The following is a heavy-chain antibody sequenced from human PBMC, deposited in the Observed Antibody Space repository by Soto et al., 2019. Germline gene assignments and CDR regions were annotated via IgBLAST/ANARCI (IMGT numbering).Heavy chain of an antibody. J-gene: IGHJ6*03. Sequence: EVQLVESRGGLVQPGGSLRLSCAASGFTFSSYWMYWVRQAPGKGLVWVSRTNSDGSTSSYADSVKGRFTISRDNAKTTLYLQMNSLRAEDTAVYYCARGDCVGGSCYSLAGSFSYYMDVWGKGTTVTVFS. D-gene: IGHD2-15*01. CDR1: GFTFSSYW. V-gene: IGHV3-74*01. CDR3: ARGDCVGGSCYSLAGSFSYYMDV. CDR2: TNSDGSTS.